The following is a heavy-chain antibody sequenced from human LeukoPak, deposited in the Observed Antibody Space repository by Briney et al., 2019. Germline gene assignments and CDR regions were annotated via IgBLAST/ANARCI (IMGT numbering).Heavy chain of an antibody. V-gene: IGHV3-9*01. Sequence: PGRSLRLSCAASGFTFDDYAMHWVRQAPGKGLEWVSGISWNSGSIGYADSVKGRFTISRDNAKNYLYLQMNSLRAEDTALYYCAKVEGKIVAAAGTFDYWGQGTLVTVSS. CDR3: AKVEGKIVAAAGTFDY. CDR2: ISWNSGSI. D-gene: IGHD6-13*01. CDR1: GFTFDDYA. J-gene: IGHJ4*02.